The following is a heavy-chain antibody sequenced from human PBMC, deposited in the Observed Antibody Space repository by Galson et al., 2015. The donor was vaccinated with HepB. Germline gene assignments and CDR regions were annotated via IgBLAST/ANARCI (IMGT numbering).Heavy chain of an antibody. V-gene: IGHV1-3*01. CDR2: INPGNGYI. Sequence: SVKVSCKASGYTFTSSAMHWVRQAPGQRLEWMGWINPGNGYIKYSQKFQDRVTITRDTSASTAYMDLSSLRSEDTSVYYCVRDQGAGYFDSWGQGALVTASS. CDR3: VRDQGAGYFDS. D-gene: IGHD6-13*01. CDR1: GYTFTSSA. J-gene: IGHJ4*02.